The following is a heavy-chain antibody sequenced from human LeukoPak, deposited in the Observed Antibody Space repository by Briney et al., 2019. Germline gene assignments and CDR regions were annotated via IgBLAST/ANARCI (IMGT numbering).Heavy chain of an antibody. CDR3: AKDRDFWSGYYWGGIDY. CDR1: GFTFSSYG. V-gene: IGHV3-30*02. J-gene: IGHJ4*02. Sequence: GGSLRLSCAASGFTFSSYGMHWVRQAPGKGLEWVAFIRYDGSNKYYADSVKGRFTISRDNSKNTLYLQMNSLRAEDTAVYYCAKDRDFWSGYYWGGIDYWGQGTLVTVSS. D-gene: IGHD3-3*01. CDR2: IRYDGSNK.